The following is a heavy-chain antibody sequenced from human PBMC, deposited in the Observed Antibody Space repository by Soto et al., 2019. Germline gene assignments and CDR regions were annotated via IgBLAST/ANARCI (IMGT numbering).Heavy chain of an antibody. CDR3: AHIGVSRWFDF. D-gene: IGHD6-13*01. CDR2: MYWDDDK. V-gene: IGHV2-5*02. Sequence: SGPTLVNPTQTLTLTCTFSGFSLSTRGVSVGRIRQPPGKALEWLALMYWDDDKRYSPSLKTRLTINKDTSKNQVVLTMTNMDPVDTATYSCAHIGVSRWFDFWGQGTLVTVSS. CDR1: GFSLSTRGVS. J-gene: IGHJ4*02.